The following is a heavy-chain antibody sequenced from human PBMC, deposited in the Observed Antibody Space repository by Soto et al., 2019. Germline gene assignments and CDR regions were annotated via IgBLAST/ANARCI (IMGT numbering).Heavy chain of an antibody. V-gene: IGHV3-48*02. CDR3: ARAVTWGLDV. Sequence: EVPLVESGGGLVQPGGSLRLSCAASGFTFSLYSMSWVRQAPGKGLEWVSYISRSSTGIHYADSVKGRFTISRDDATNSMQLQMNSLREGDTAVYYCARAVTWGLDVWGQGTTVSISS. CDR1: GFTFSLYS. D-gene: IGHD3-10*01. J-gene: IGHJ6*02. CDR2: ISRSSTGI.